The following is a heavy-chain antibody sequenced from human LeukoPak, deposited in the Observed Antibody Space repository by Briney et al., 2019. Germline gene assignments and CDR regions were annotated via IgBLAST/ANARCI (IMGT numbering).Heavy chain of an antibody. D-gene: IGHD5-12*01. Sequence: PSETLSLTCTVSGGSISSGGYYWSWIRQHPGKGLKWIGYIYYSRSTYYNPSLKSRVTISVDTSKNQFSLKLSSVTAADTAVYYCAGLRGKPHAFDIWGQGTMVTVSS. CDR1: GGSISSGGYY. V-gene: IGHV4-31*03. CDR2: IYYSRST. J-gene: IGHJ3*02. CDR3: AGLRGKPHAFDI.